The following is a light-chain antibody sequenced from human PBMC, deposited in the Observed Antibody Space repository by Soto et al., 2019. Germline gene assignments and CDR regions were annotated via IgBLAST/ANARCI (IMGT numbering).Light chain of an antibody. CDR3: QQYNNWPPIT. Sequence: EIVLTQSPGTLSLSPGERATLSCRASQSVSSSYLAWYQQKAGQAPRLLIYDATKRAIGIPARFSGSGSGTDFTLTISSLEPEDFAVYYCQQYNNWPPITFGQGTKVDI. CDR2: DAT. V-gene: IGKV3-11*01. J-gene: IGKJ1*01. CDR1: QSVSSSY.